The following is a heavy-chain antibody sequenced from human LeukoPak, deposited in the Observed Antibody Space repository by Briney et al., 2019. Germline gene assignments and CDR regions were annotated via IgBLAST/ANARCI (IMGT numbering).Heavy chain of an antibody. CDR1: GFTFSTYW. CDR3: ARDDSSGIDY. V-gene: IGHV3-74*01. CDR2: ISSDGSGT. J-gene: IGHJ4*02. D-gene: IGHD6-19*01. Sequence: GGSLRLSCAASGFTFSTYWMLWVRQGPGKGLVSVSRISSDGSGTTYADSVRGRFTISRDNAKNTLYLEMHSLRAEDTALYYCARDDSSGIDYWGQGTLVTVS.